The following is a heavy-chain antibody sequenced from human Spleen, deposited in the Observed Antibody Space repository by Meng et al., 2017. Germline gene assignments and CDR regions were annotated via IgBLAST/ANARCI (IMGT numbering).Heavy chain of an antibody. CDR1: GYTFTSYG. Sequence: ASVKVSCKASGYTFTSYGISWVRQAPGQGLEWMGWISAYNGNTNYAQKLQGRVTMTTDTSTSTAYMELRSLRSDDTAVYYCARLSYGSGSYWYYYYGMDVWGQGTTVTVSS. V-gene: IGHV1-18*01. CDR3: ARLSYGSGSYWYYYYGMDV. CDR2: ISAYNGNT. D-gene: IGHD3-10*01. J-gene: IGHJ6*02.